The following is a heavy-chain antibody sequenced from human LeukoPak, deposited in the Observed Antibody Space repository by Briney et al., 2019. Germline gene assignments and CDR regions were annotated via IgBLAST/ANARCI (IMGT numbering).Heavy chain of an antibody. V-gene: IGHV4-4*09. D-gene: IGHD4-11*01. CDR3: ARMYSNYVHGYYYYMDV. CDR2: IYTSGST. Sequence: SETLSLTCTVSGGSISSYYWSWIRQPPGKGLEWIGYIYTSGSTNYNPSLKSRVTISVGTSKNQFSLKLSSVTAADTAVYYCARMYSNYVHGYYYYMDVWGKGTTVTVSS. J-gene: IGHJ6*03. CDR1: GGSISSYY.